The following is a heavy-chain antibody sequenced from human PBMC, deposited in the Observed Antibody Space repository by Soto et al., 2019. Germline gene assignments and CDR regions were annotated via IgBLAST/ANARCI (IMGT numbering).Heavy chain of an antibody. J-gene: IGHJ5*02. CDR1: GFTFDDYA. V-gene: IGHV3-9*01. Sequence: PGGSLRLSCAASGFTFDDYAMHWVRQAPGKGLEWVSGISWNSGSIGYADSVKGRFTISRDNAKNSLYLQMNSLRAEDTAIYFCARCTVDTIVTSGWSHYLHPWGPGPLVTVSS. D-gene: IGHD6-19*01. CDR2: ISWNSGSI. CDR3: ARCTVDTIVTSGWSHYLHP.